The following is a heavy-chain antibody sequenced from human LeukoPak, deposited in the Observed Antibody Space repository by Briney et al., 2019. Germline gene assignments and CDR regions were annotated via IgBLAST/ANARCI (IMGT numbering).Heavy chain of an antibody. CDR2: IDLEGSQR. Sequence: GGSLRLSCAASGFTFFNYWMSWVRQAPGKGLEWVANIDLEGSQRFYVDSLKGRFTISRDNANNLVYLQMNSLRAEDTAVYYCAREPTYSSSWYTTCDFWGQGTLVTVSS. D-gene: IGHD6-13*01. V-gene: IGHV3-7*01. J-gene: IGHJ4*02. CDR1: GFTFFNYW. CDR3: AREPTYSSSWYTTCDF.